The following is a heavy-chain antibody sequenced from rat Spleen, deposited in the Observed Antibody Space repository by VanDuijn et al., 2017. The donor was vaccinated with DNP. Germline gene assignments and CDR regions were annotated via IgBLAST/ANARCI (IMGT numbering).Heavy chain of an antibody. Sequence: EVQLVESGGGLVQPGRSLKLSCAASGFIFSDYNMAWVRQAPKKGLEWVATISYDGNITYYLDSVKGRFTISRDNAENTVYLQMNSLRFDDTATYYCAKDPEYFGFQGYFDYWGQGVMVTVSS. CDR1: GFIFSDYN. D-gene: IGHD4-6*01. J-gene: IGHJ2*01. CDR3: AKDPEYFGFQGYFDY. V-gene: IGHV5-7*01. CDR2: ISYDGNIT.